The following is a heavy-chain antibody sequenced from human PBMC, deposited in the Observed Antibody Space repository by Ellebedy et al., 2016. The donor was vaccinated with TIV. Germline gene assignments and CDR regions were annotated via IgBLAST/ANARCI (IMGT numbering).Heavy chain of an antibody. CDR3: ARGGGCFGDSCYYADF. J-gene: IGHJ4*02. CDR2: ISDTSI. V-gene: IGHV3-21*01. CDR1: GFVFSSYT. Sequence: GESLKISCAASGFVFSSYTMNWVRQAPGKGLERVSFISDTSIYYADAVDGRFTISRDNAKNSLYLQMNSLRAEDTAVYYCARGGGCFGDSCYYADFWGQGTLVTVSS. D-gene: IGHD2-21*01.